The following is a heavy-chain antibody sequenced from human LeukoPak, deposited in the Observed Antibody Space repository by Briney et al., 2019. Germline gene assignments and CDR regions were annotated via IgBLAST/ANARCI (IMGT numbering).Heavy chain of an antibody. CDR3: AKDRWAWEMTTVTTHWFDP. V-gene: IGHV3-23*01. CDR2: ISGSGDRT. J-gene: IGHJ5*02. Sequence: PGGSLRLSCAASGFTFSSYAMSWVRQAPGKGLEWVSGISGSGDRTYYADSLKGRFTISRDNSKNTLYLQMNSLRAEDTAVYYCAKDRWAWEMTTVTTHWFDPWGQGALVTVSS. D-gene: IGHD4-17*01. CDR1: GFTFSSYA.